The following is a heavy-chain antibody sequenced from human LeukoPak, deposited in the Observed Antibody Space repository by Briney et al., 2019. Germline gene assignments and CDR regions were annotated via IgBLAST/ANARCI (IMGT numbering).Heavy chain of an antibody. V-gene: IGHV4-4*07. CDR2: IYTSGST. CDR1: GGSISSYY. J-gene: IGHJ3*02. CDR3: ARISGWLKNYAFDI. Sequence: SETLSLTCTVSGGSISSYYWSWIRQPAGKGLEWIGRIYTSGSTNYNPSLKSRVTMSVDTSKNQFSLKLSSVTAADTAVYYCARISGWLKNYAFDIWGQGTMVTVSS. D-gene: IGHD6-19*01.